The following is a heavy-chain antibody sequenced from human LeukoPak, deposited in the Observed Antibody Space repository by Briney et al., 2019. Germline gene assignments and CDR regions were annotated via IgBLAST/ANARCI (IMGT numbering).Heavy chain of an antibody. D-gene: IGHD2-15*01. CDR3: AIRIEPLAAFDI. J-gene: IGHJ3*02. Sequence: PGGSLRLSCAASGFTFSDYYMSWVRQAPGKGLEWVSYITTSGSMIHYADSVKGRFTISRDNAKNSLYLQMNSLRAEDTAVYYCAIRIEPLAAFDIWGQGTMVTVSS. CDR1: GFTFSDYY. CDR2: ITTSGSMI. V-gene: IGHV3-11*01.